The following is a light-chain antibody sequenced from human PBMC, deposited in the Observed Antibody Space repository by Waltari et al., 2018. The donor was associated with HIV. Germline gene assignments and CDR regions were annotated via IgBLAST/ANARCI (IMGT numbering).Light chain of an antibody. V-gene: IGLV3-21*01. Sequence: SYALTQPASVSVAPGETARITCGGDNIGTRTVHWYQQKPGQAPIMVIYDDHARPSGIPDRVCGARSGNTATLTINRVEVGDEADYYCQVWHTNDVYREFGGGTKL. CDR1: NIGTRT. CDR2: DDH. CDR3: QVWHTNDVYRE. J-gene: IGLJ3*02.